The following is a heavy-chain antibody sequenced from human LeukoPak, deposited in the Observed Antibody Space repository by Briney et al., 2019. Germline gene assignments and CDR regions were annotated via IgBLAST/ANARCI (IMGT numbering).Heavy chain of an antibody. J-gene: IGHJ4*02. CDR1: GYTFTSYY. CDR2: INPSGGST. D-gene: IGHD3-10*01. Sequence: ASVKVSCKASGYTFTSYYMHWVRQAPGQGLEWMGIINPSGGSTSYAQKFQGRVTMTRDMSTSTVYMELSSLRSEDTAAYYCARGDYSYYYGSGSSFDYWGQGTLVTVSS. CDR3: ARGDYSYYYGSGSSFDY. V-gene: IGHV1-46*01.